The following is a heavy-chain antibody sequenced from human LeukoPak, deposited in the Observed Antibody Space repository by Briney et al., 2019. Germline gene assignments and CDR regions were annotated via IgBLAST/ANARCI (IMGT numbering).Heavy chain of an antibody. CDR1: GLTFSTSG. J-gene: IGHJ4*02. V-gene: IGHV3-23*01. CDR3: AKPLTVTTTLEFDY. D-gene: IGHD4-11*01. CDR2: ISGSGGST. Sequence: GGSLRLSCTASGLTFSTSGFNWVRQAPGKGLEWVSAISGSGGSTYYADSVKGRFTISRDNSKNTLYLQMNSLRAEDTAVYYCAKPLTVTTTLEFDYWGQGTLVTVSS.